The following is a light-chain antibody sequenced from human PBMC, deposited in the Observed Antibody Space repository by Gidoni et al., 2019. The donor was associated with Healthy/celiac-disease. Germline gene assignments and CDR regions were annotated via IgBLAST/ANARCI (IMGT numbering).Light chain of an antibody. CDR1: SSDVGGYNY. Sequence: QFALTQPASGSGSPGQSLTISCTGTSSDVGGYNYVPWYQQHPGKAPKLMIYEVSNRPSGVSNRFSGSKSGNTASLTISGLQAEDEADYYCSSYTSSSTLVFGGGTKLTVL. V-gene: IGLV2-14*01. J-gene: IGLJ2*01. CDR2: EVS. CDR3: SSYTSSSTLV.